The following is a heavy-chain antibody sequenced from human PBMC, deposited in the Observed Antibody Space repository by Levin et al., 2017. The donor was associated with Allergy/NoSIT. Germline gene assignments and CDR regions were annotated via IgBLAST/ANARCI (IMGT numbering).Heavy chain of an antibody. CDR1: DFTFSYYG. Sequence: GGSLRLSCAASDFTFSYYGMYWVRQAPGKGLEFVSAITGNGGSTYYADSVKGRFTISRDNSKNTLYLQMGSLRPEDMGVYYCARNTSGWFDYWGPGTLVTVSS. J-gene: IGHJ5*01. CDR2: ITGNGGST. V-gene: IGHV3-64*02. D-gene: IGHD1-1*01. CDR3: ARNTSGWFDY.